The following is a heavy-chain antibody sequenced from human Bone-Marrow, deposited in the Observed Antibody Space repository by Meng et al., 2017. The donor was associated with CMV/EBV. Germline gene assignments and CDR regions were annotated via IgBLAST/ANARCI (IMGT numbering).Heavy chain of an antibody. D-gene: IGHD6-6*01. CDR2: ISYAGNHK. CDR3: ARDSIAARSGYFQH. V-gene: IGHV3-30-3*01. CDR1: GLTFNIDS. Sequence: ASGLTFNIDSMHLVPKAPGKGLEWVVLISYAGNHKYYADSVKGRFTISRDNSKNTLSLQMTSLRAEDTAVYYCARDSIAARSGYFQHWGQGTLVTVSS. J-gene: IGHJ1*01.